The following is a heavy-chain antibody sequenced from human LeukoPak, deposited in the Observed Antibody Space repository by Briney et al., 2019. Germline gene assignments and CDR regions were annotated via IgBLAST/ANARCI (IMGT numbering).Heavy chain of an antibody. CDR3: ARDRQDGETWFDP. CDR1: GFTFSSYE. V-gene: IGHV3-48*03. J-gene: IGHJ5*02. Sequence: GGSLRLSCAASGFTFSSYEMNWVRQAPGKGLEWVSYISNSGSSTFYADSVKGRFTISRDNAKNSLYLQMNSLRAEDTAVYYCARDRQDGETWFDPWGQGTLVTVSS. D-gene: IGHD3-10*01. CDR2: ISNSGSST.